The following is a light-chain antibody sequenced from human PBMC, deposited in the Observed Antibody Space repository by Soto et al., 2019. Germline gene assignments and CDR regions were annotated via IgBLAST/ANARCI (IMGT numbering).Light chain of an antibody. CDR2: DAS. J-gene: IGKJ4*01. CDR3: RQRRNWSPLT. V-gene: IGKV3-11*01. CDR1: QSVSSY. Sequence: EIVLTQSPATLSLSPGARSTLSCRTSQSVSSYLAWYQQKPGQAPRLLINDASNRATGIPARFSGSWSGTVFSLTISSRQPQEFAVYYCRQRRNWSPLTFGGGTKVEIK.